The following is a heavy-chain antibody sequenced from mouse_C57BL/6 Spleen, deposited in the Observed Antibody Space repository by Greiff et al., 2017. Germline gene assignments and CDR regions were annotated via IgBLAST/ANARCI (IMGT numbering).Heavy chain of an antibody. CDR2: IYPGDGDT. J-gene: IGHJ4*01. CDR1: GYAFSSYW. V-gene: IGHV1-80*01. D-gene: IGHD1-1*01. CDR3: ARGVFTTFYAMDY. Sequence: VKLQESGAELVKPGASVKISCKASGYAFSSYWMNWVKQRPGKGLEWIGQIYPGDGDTNYNGKFKGKATLTADKSSSTAYMQLSSLTSEDSAVYFCARGVFTTFYAMDYWGQGTSVTVSS.